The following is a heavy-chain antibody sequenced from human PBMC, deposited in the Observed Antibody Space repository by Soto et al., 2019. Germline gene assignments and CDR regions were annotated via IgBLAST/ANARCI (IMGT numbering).Heavy chain of an antibody. Sequence: QVQLQESGPGRVKPSETLTLTCTVSGASISSGSYYWNWIRQHPGKGLEWIGYIYYSRGSTDYDPSLKTRVVISADISKNQFSLKLNSVTAADTAVYYCARGGLAWVFDYWGQGTLVTVSS. CDR1: GASISSGSYY. CDR2: IYYSRGST. J-gene: IGHJ4*02. V-gene: IGHV4-31*03. CDR3: ARGGLAWVFDY. D-gene: IGHD3-3*02.